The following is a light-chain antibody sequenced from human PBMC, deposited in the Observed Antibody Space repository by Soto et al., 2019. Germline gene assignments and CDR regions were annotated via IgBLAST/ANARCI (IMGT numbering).Light chain of an antibody. CDR1: NSDVGSYNL. J-gene: IGLJ1*01. CDR3: CSYAGSSTFEYV. V-gene: IGLV2-23*02. Sequence: QSALAQPSSVSGSPGQSVTLPCTGNNSDVGSYNLVSWYQQHPGKAPKLMIYEVSKRPSGVSNRFSGSKSGNTASLTISGLQAEDEADYYCCSYAGSSTFEYVFGTGTKVTVL. CDR2: EVS.